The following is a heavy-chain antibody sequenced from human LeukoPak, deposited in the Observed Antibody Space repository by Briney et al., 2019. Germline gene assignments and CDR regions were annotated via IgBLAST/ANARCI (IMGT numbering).Heavy chain of an antibody. V-gene: IGHV1-24*01. Sequence: ASVKVSCKVSGYTLTELSMHWVRQAPGKGLERMGGFDPEDGETIYAQKFQGRVTMTEGTSTDTAYMELSSLRSEDTAVYYCATIPIVGATNWFDPWGQGTLVTVSS. CDR1: GYTLTELS. J-gene: IGHJ5*02. D-gene: IGHD1-26*01. CDR2: FDPEDGET. CDR3: ATIPIVGATNWFDP.